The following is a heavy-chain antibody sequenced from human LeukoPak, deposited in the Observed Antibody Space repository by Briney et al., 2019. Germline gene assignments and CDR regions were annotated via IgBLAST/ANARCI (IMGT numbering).Heavy chain of an antibody. CDR3: ARVGDTAMVTFDY. CDR2: INPIFGTA. V-gene: IGHV1-69*13. D-gene: IGHD5-18*01. Sequence: VASVKVSCKASGGTFSSYAISWVRQAPGQGLEWMGGINPIFGTANYAQKFQGRVTITADESTSTAYMELSSLRSEDTAVYYCARVGDTAMVTFDYWGQGTLVTVSS. J-gene: IGHJ4*02. CDR1: GGTFSSYA.